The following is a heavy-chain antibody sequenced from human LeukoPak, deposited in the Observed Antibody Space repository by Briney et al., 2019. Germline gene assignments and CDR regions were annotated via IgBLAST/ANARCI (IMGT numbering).Heavy chain of an antibody. J-gene: IGHJ4*02. V-gene: IGHV3-23*01. CDR2: ISGSGGTT. CDR1: AFTFIHYA. CDR3: AKDKIYCIGGTCYLGYFDY. D-gene: IGHD2-15*01. Sequence: GGSLRLSCAASAFTFIHYAMTWVRPAPGTGLEWVSTISGSGGTTYYADSVKGRFTISRDNSKNTLYLQMNSLRAEDTAVYYCAKDKIYCIGGTCYLGYFDYWGQGTLVTVSS.